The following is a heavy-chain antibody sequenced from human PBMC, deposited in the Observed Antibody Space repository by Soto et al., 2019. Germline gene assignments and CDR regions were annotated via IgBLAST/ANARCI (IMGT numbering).Heavy chain of an antibody. V-gene: IGHV1-69*01. J-gene: IGHJ4*02. CDR1: GVTFSSAT. CDR3: ATELGENPASPFDS. D-gene: IGHD3-10*01. Sequence: QVQLVQSGADVKKPGSSVKVSCQASGVTFSSATLGWVRQAPGQGLEWVRGIIPLFGTASYAQKVQGRVTITADESTSTVYMELSSLRSDDTAVYFCATELGENPASPFDSWGQGTLVTVSS. CDR2: IIPLFGTA.